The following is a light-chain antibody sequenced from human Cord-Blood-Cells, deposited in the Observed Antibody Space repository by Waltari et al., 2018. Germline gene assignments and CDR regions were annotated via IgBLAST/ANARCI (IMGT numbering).Light chain of an antibody. CDR2: RAS. V-gene: IGKV4-1*01. CDR1: QSVLYSSNNKNY. J-gene: IGKJ2*01. CDR3: QQYYSTPPYT. Sequence: DIVMTQSPDSLAVSLGERATINCKSTQSVLYSSNNKNYLAWYQQKPGQPPKLLSYRASTRESGVPDRFSGSGSGTDFTLTISSLQAEDVAVYYCQQYYSTPPYTFGQGTKLEIK.